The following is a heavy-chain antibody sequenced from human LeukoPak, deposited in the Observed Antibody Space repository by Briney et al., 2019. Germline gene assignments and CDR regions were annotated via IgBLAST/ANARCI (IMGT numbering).Heavy chain of an antibody. CDR2: IYHSGIT. CDR3: ARLAVTGYYFPGMDV. J-gene: IGHJ6*02. D-gene: IGHD3-22*01. V-gene: IGHV4-59*12. CDR1: GGSINSYY. Sequence: SETLSLTCTVSGGSINSYYWGWIRQPPGKGLEWIGYIYHSGITNYNPSLKSRVTMSVDTSKNQFSLKLSSVTAADTAVYYCARLAVTGYYFPGMDVWGQGTTVTVSS.